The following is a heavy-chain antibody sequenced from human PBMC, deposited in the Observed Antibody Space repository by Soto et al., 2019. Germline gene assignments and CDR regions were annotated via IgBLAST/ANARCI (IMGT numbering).Heavy chain of an antibody. CDR1: GGSIGDYD. J-gene: IGHJ5*02. CDR3: ARETYGDYVGYFDP. V-gene: IGHV4-59*12. CDR2: IYYSGST. Sequence: SEPLCHTRSVSGGSIGDYDGRWILQPPGKGLEWIGYIYYSGSTNYNPSLKSRVIISVDRSKNQFSLKVRSVTAADTAVYYCARETYGDYVGYFDPWGQGIQVTVSS. D-gene: IGHD4-17*01.